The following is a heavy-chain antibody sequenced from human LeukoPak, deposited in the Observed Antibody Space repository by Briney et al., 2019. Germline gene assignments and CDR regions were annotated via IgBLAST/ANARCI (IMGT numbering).Heavy chain of an antibody. J-gene: IGHJ4*02. Sequence: SETLSLTCTVSGGSISNYFWSWIRQPPGEGLEWIGCISYTGSTNYTPSLKSRVTMSVGASTDQFSLELNSVTAADTAVYFCAGSKSYFGNFDYWGQGTLVTVSS. D-gene: IGHD2/OR15-2a*01. CDR1: GGSISNYF. CDR3: AGSKSYFGNFDY. CDR2: ISYTGST. V-gene: IGHV4-59*01.